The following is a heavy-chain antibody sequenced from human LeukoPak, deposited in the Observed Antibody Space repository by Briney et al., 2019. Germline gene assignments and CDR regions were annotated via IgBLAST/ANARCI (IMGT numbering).Heavy chain of an antibody. V-gene: IGHV3-53*01. Sequence: GGSLRLSCAASGFTVSSNYMSWVRQAPGKGLEWVSVIYSGGSTYYADSVKGRFTISRDNSKNTLYLQMNSLRAEDTAVYYCAKGWDGSWYDYWGQGTLVTVSS. CDR1: GFTVSSNY. CDR3: AKGWDGSWYDY. J-gene: IGHJ4*02. CDR2: IYSGGST. D-gene: IGHD5-24*01.